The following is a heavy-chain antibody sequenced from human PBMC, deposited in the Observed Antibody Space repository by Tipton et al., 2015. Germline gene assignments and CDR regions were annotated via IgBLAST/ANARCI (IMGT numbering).Heavy chain of an antibody. CDR2: IYYSGST. CDR3: ARHLFNRAYYVFDAFDI. Sequence: TLSLTCTVSGGSISSYYWSWIRQPPGKGLEWIGYIYYSGSTNYNPSLKSRVTISVDTSKNQFSLKLSSVTAADTAVYYCARHLFNRAYYVFDAFDIWGQGTMVTVSS. D-gene: IGHD3-16*01. CDR1: GGSISSYY. V-gene: IGHV4-59*01. J-gene: IGHJ3*02.